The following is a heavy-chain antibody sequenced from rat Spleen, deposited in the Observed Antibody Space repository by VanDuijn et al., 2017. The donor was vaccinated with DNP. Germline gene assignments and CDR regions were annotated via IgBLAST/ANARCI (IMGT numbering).Heavy chain of an antibody. V-gene: IGHV5S10*01. J-gene: IGHJ2*01. CDR2: VSYDGGST. Sequence: EVQLVESGGGLVRPGRSLKLSCATSGFTFSDCNMAWVRQAPKKGLEWVASVSYDGGSTYYRDSVKGRFTLARDNAKNTLYLQMDSLRSEDTATYFCATYYGYYLNYWGQGVMVTVSS. D-gene: IGHD1-6*01. CDR3: ATYYGYYLNY. CDR1: GFTFSDCN.